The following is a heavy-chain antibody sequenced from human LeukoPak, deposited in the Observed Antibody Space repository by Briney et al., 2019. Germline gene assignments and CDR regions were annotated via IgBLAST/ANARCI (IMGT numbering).Heavy chain of an antibody. D-gene: IGHD3-22*01. CDR1: GGSISSGSYY. CDR2: IYTSGST. J-gene: IGHJ5*02. Sequence: SETLSLTCTVSGGSISSGSYYWSWIRQPAGKGLEWIGRIYTSGSTNYNPSLKSRVTMSVDTSKNQFSLKLSSVTAADTAVYYCARDSTTMIRTFDPWGQGTLVTVSS. CDR3: ARDSTTMIRTFDP. V-gene: IGHV4-61*02.